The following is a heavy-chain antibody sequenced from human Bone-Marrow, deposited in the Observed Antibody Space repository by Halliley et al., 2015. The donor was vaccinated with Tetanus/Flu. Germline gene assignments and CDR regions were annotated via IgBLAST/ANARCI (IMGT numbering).Heavy chain of an antibody. Sequence: KGLEWIGYIYNSGSTNSNPSLQSRVPISVDTSNNPLSLKLSSVIAADTAVYYCATGGGYLIDYWGHGTLVTVSS. V-gene: IGHV4-61*03. D-gene: IGHD5-12*01. CDR3: ATGGGYLIDY. CDR2: IYNSGST. J-gene: IGHJ4*01.